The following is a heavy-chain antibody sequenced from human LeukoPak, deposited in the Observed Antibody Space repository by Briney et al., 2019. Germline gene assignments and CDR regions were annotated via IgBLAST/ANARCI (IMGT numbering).Heavy chain of an antibody. CDR2: IIPIFGTA. CDR3: ARDNEDDNDFGVVIPDGYGMDV. D-gene: IGHD3-3*01. V-gene: IGHV1-69*13. CDR1: GFTFTSSA. Sequence: RASVNVSCKASGFTFTSSAVQWVRQAPGQGLEWMGGIIPIFGTANYAQKFQGRVTITADESTSTAYMELSSLRSEDTAVYYCARDNEDDNDFGVVIPDGYGMDVWGQGTTVTVSS. J-gene: IGHJ6*02.